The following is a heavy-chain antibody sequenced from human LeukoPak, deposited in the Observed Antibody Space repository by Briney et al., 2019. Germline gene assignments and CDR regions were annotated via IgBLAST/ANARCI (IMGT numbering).Heavy chain of an antibody. CDR1: GFTVSSNY. CDR3: ARAPSIVGPTAAFDT. J-gene: IGHJ3*02. V-gene: IGHV3-66*01. Sequence: GGSLRLSCVASGFTVSSNYMRWVRQAPGKGLEWVSVIYSGGSTYYANSVKGRFTISRDNSKNTIYLQMNSLRAEDTAVNYCARAPSIVGPTAAFDTWGQGTMVTVSS. D-gene: IGHD1-26*01. CDR2: IYSGGST.